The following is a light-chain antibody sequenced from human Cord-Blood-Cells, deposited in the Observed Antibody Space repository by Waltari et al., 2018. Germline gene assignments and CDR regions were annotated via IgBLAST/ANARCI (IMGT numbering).Light chain of an antibody. Sequence: EIVLTQSPATLSLSPGERATLSCRARQSVSSYLAWYQQKPGQAPRLLIYYASNRATGIPARFSGSGSGTDFTLTISSLEPEDFAVYYCQQRSNWQTFGQGTKVEIK. CDR2: YAS. CDR1: QSVSSY. V-gene: IGKV3-11*01. CDR3: QQRSNWQT. J-gene: IGKJ1*01.